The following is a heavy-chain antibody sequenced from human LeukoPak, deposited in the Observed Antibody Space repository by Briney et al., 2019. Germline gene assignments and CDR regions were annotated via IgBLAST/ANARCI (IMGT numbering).Heavy chain of an antibody. V-gene: IGHV3-21*01. CDR1: GFTFSSYS. CDR3: AREQTRGGDLHY. J-gene: IGHJ4*02. Sequence: GGSLRLSCAASGFTFSSYSMNWVRQAPGKGLEWVSSISSSSSYIYYADSVKGRFTISRDNAKNSLYLQMFSLRAEDTAVYYCAREQTRGGDLHYWGQEALVTVSS. D-gene: IGHD2-21*02. CDR2: ISSSSSYI.